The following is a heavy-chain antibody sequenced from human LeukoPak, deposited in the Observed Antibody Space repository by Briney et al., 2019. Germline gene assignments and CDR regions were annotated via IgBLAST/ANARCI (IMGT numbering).Heavy chain of an antibody. J-gene: IGHJ4*02. CDR2: ISFDGAYR. D-gene: IGHD3-10*01. Sequence: GGSLRLSCAASGFTSSAIHWVRQSPGKGLEWLAIISFDGAYRYYADSVKGRFTIFRDISKNTFYLQMSSLTADDAALYYCAKDQQGGAGSGRFDYWGQGTLVTVSS. CDR3: AKDQQGGAGSGRFDY. V-gene: IGHV3-30*04. CDR1: GFTSSA.